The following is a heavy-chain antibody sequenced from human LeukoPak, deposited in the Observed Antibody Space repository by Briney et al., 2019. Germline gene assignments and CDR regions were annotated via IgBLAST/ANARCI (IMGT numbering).Heavy chain of an antibody. J-gene: IGHJ4*02. CDR3: ARVDDILTGYTR. D-gene: IGHD3-9*01. Sequence: SGKVSCKASGGTFSSYAISWVRQAPGQGLEWMGGIIPIFGTANYAQKFQGRVTITADESTSTAYMELRSLRSEDTAVYYCARVDDILTGYTRWDQGTLVTVSS. V-gene: IGHV1-69*13. CDR2: IIPIFGTA. CDR1: GGTFSSYA.